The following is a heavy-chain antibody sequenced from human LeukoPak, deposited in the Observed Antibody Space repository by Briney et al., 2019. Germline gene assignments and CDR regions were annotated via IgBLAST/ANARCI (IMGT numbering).Heavy chain of an antibody. Sequence: GGSLRLSCAASGFTFSSYGMHWVRQAPGKGLEWVAVISYDGSNKYYADSVKGRFTISSDNSKNTLYLQMNSLRAEDTAVYYCAKNRDRGVPTYYYDSSGSSHFDLWGRGTLVTVPS. CDR1: GFTFSSYG. D-gene: IGHD3-22*01. J-gene: IGHJ2*01. CDR2: ISYDGSNK. CDR3: AKNRDRGVPTYYYDSSGSSHFDL. V-gene: IGHV3-30*18.